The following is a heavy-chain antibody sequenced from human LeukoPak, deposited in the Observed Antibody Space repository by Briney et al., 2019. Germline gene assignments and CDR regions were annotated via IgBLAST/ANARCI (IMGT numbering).Heavy chain of an antibody. V-gene: IGHV3-30*18. Sequence: PGRSLRLSCAASGFTFSSYGMHCVRQAPGKGLEWVAFIAEDGSIEKYTDSVKGRFTISRDNSNNTLYLRMNSLRAEDTGVYYCAKDRETTSSGTFDSGGQGTLVTVSS. CDR3: AKDRETTSSGTFDS. CDR2: IAEDGSIE. CDR1: GFTFSSYG. J-gene: IGHJ4*02. D-gene: IGHD1-1*01.